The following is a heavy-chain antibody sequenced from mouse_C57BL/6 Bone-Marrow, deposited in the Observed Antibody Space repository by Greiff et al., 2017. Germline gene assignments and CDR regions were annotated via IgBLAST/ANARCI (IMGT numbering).Heavy chain of an antibody. CDR1: GFSLSTSNMG. CDR2: IWWNDDK. Sequence: QVTLKVSGPGILQPSQTLSLTCSFSGFSLSTSNMGIGWIRQPSGKGLEWLAHIWWNDDKYYNPSLKSRLTISKATSNNQVFLKITSVDTADTATYYCAQKGLYYYGSWYWYFDVWGTGTTVTVSS. V-gene: IGHV8-5*01. J-gene: IGHJ1*03. CDR3: AQKGLYYYGSWYWYFDV. D-gene: IGHD1-1*01.